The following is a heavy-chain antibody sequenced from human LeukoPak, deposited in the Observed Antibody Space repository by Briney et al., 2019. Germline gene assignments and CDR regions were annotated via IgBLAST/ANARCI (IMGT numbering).Heavy chain of an antibody. J-gene: IGHJ4*02. CDR1: GGSINNYY. D-gene: IGHD3-9*01. CDR3: ARHTSEYFDWLSLFDY. V-gene: IGHV4-4*09. CDR2: IYTGGST. Sequence: SETLSLTCTVSGGSINNYYWSWIRQPPGKGLEWIGYIYTGGSTNYNPSLRSRGTVSIDTSKKQFSLKLSSVTAADTAVYYCARHTSEYFDWLSLFDYWGQGTLVTVSS.